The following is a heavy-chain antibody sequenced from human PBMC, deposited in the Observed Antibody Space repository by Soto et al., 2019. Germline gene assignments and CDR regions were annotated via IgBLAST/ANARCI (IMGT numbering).Heavy chain of an antibody. J-gene: IGHJ4*02. D-gene: IGHD2-8*01. V-gene: IGHV4-39*01. CDR1: GDSIGTTHSY. CDR2: IHYSGST. CDR3: ARHEGNGNVWPLDY. Sequence: QVQLLESGPGLVKPSETLSLTCTVSGDSIGTTHSYWAWIRQSPGKGLEWIGNIHYSGSTYYMPFLSSRVPLSVDTSKNQLSLRLTSVTAEDTAVYYCARHEGNGNVWPLDYWGQGILVTVSS.